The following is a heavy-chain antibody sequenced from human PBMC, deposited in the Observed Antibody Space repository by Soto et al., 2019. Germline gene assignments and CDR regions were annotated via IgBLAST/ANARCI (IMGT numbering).Heavy chain of an antibody. CDR3: ARVRAHTAMGYYFDY. V-gene: IGHV3-21*04. D-gene: IGHD5-18*01. CDR1: GFTFSSYS. CDR2: ISSSSNYI. J-gene: IGHJ4*02. Sequence: LRLSCAASGFTFSSYSMNWVRQAPGKGLEWVSSISSSSNYIYYADSVKGRFTISRDNAKNSLYLQMNSLRAEDTAVYYCARVRAHTAMGYYFDYWGQGTLVTVSS.